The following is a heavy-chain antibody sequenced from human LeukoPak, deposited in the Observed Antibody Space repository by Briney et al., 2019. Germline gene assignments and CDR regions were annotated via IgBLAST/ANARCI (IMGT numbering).Heavy chain of an antibody. V-gene: IGHV3-23*01. CDR2: ITGGGGTT. CDR1: GLTFSSYG. J-gene: IGHJ4*02. Sequence: GGSLRLSCEASGLTFSSYGMSWVRQAPGKGLQWVSAITGGGGTTYYADSVKGRFTISRDNSKNMLYLQMNSLRAEDTAVYYCAKMQGYFDYWGQGTLDPVSS. CDR3: AKMQGYFDY.